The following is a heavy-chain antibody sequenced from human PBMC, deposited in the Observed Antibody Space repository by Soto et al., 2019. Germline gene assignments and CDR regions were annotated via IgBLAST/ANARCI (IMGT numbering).Heavy chain of an antibody. D-gene: IGHD5-18*01. Sequence: ASVKVSCKASGGTFSSYAISWVRQAPGQGLEWMGGIIPIFGTANYAQKFQGRVTITADESTSTAYMELSSLRSEDTAVYYCARGYGPPIQLWVDVWGQGTTVTVSS. CDR3: ARGYGPPIQLWVDV. CDR2: IIPIFGTA. J-gene: IGHJ6*02. V-gene: IGHV1-69*13. CDR1: GGTFSSYA.